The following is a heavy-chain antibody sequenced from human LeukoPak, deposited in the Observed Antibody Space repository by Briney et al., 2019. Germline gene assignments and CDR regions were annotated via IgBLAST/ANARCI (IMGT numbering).Heavy chain of an antibody. CDR1: GYTFTSYY. Sequence: EASVKVSCKASGYTFTSYYMHWVRQAPGQGLEWMGIINPSGGSTSYAQKFQGRVTMTRDTSISTAYMELSRLRSDDTAVYYCARDGTDAFDIWGQGTMVTVSS. J-gene: IGHJ3*02. CDR3: ARDGTDAFDI. V-gene: IGHV1-46*01. D-gene: IGHD6-13*01. CDR2: INPSGGST.